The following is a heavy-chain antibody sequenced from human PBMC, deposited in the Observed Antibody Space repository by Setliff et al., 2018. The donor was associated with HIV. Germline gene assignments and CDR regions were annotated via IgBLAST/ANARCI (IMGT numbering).Heavy chain of an antibody. CDR2: INHSGST. D-gene: IGHD2-2*01. V-gene: IGHV4-34*01. Sequence: PSETLSLTCAVYGGSFSGYYWSWIRQPPGKGLEWIGEINHSGSTNYNPSLKSRVTILLDTSKNQFSLRLISVTAADTAVYYCAKVAVTGYCSTTSCQNWFDPWGQGTLVTVSS. CDR1: GGSFSGYY. CDR3: AKVAVTGYCSTTSCQNWFDP. J-gene: IGHJ5*02.